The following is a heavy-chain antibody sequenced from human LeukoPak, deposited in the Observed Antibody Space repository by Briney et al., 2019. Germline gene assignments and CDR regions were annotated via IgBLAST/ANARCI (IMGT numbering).Heavy chain of an antibody. J-gene: IGHJ4*02. V-gene: IGHV4-39*07. Sequence: SETLSLTCTVSGGSLSSTSYYWGWIRQPPGKGLEWIGSIYYSGSTYYNPSLRSRVTISVDTSKSQLSLRLSSVTAADTAVYYCARERSDQLHPPYFDYWGQGTLVTVYS. CDR1: GGSLSSTSYY. CDR2: IYYSGST. CDR3: ARERSDQLHPPYFDY. D-gene: IGHD2-2*01.